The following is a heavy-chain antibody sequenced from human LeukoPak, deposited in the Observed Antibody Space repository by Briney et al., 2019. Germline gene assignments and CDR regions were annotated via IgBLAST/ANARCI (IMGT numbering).Heavy chain of an antibody. D-gene: IGHD3-22*01. CDR1: GFTFSSYA. CDR3: AKVGSHHDSSGYYLDYFDY. CDR2: ISGSGDST. Sequence: PGGSLRLSCAASGFTFSSYAMSWVRQAPGKGLEWVSAISGSGDSTYYADSVKGRFTISRDNSKNTLYLQMNSLRADDTAVYYCAKVGSHHDSSGYYLDYFDYWGQGTLVTVSS. J-gene: IGHJ4*02. V-gene: IGHV3-23*01.